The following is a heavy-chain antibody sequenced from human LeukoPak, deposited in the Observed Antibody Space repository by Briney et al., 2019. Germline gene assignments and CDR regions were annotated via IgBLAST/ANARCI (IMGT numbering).Heavy chain of an antibody. J-gene: IGHJ4*02. V-gene: IGHV3-53*01. CDR3: AKDKSYSSSWYTY. D-gene: IGHD6-13*01. Sequence: GGSLRLSCAASGFTVRSNYMTWVRQAPGKGLEWVSVIYSGGSTYYADSVKGRFTISRDNSKSTMYLQMNSLRAEDTAVYYCAKDKSYSSSWYTYWGQGTLVTVSS. CDR2: IYSGGST. CDR1: GFTVRSNY.